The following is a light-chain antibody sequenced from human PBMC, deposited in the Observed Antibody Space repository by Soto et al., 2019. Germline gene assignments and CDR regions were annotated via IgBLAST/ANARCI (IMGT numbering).Light chain of an antibody. V-gene: IGKV3-15*01. CDR2: GAS. CDR3: QQYNNWPGT. CDR1: QSVSSN. Sequence: EIVMTQSPATLSVSPGERATLSCRASQSVSSNLAWYQQKPGQAPRLLIYGASTRATGIPARFSGSGSGTEFTLTISSLQSEDSAVYYYQQYNNWPGTFGQGTKV. J-gene: IGKJ1*01.